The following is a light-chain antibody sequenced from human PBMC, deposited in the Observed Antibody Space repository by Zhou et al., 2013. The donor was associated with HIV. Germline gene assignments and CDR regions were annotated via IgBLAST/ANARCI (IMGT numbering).Light chain of an antibody. Sequence: DIQMTQSPSSVPASVGDGVIITCRASQGLDKWLAWFQQKPGKAPKLLIHDASGLQSGVPSRFSGSGSGTDYTLTISSLQPEDFANYYCQQAHSFPYTFGQGTKVETK. CDR2: DAS. CDR1: QGLDKW. CDR3: QQAHSFPYT. J-gene: IGKJ2*01. V-gene: IGKV1-12*01.